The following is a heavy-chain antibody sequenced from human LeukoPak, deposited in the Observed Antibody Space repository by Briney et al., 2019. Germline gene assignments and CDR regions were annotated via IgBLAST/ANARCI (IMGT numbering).Heavy chain of an antibody. J-gene: IGHJ4*02. D-gene: IGHD6-13*01. CDR1: GCTFSSYS. CDR2: ISGSGGST. CDR3: AKDSTYSSSSSWYGYLAYFDY. V-gene: IGHV3-23*01. Sequence: AGSLRLSCAASGCTFSSYSRSWIRQAPGKGLEWVAAISGSGGSTYYADSVKGRFTISRDNSKNTLYLQMHSLRAEDTAVYYCAKDSTYSSSSSWYGYLAYFDYWGQGTLVTVSS.